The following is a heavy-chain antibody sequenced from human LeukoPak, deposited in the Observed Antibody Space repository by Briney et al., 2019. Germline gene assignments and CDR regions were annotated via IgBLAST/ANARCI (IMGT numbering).Heavy chain of an antibody. D-gene: IGHD2-2*01. J-gene: IGHJ5*02. CDR3: ARGLDPKDIVVVPAAIPPAYDH. CDR2: INHSGIT. CDR1: GGSFSGYY. V-gene: IGHV4-34*01. Sequence: SETLSLTCAVYGGSFSGYYWSWIRQPPGKGLEWIGEINHSGITNYNPSLKSRVTISVDTSKNQFSLKLSSVTAADTAVYYCARGLDPKDIVVVPAAIPPAYDHWGQGTLVTVSS.